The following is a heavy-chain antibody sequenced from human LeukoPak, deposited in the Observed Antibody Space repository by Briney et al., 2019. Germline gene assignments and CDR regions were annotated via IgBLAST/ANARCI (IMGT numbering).Heavy chain of an antibody. J-gene: IGHJ6*03. V-gene: IGHV3-30*04. Sequence: GGSLRLSCAASGFTFSSYAMHWVRQAPGKGLEWVALIPYDGSNKYYADSVKGRFTISRDNAKNSLFLQMNSLRAEDTAVYYCARVLRYCSGGNCYSGGLGYMDVWGKGTTVTISS. D-gene: IGHD2-15*01. CDR1: GFTFSSYA. CDR3: ARVLRYCSGGNCYSGGLGYMDV. CDR2: IPYDGSNK.